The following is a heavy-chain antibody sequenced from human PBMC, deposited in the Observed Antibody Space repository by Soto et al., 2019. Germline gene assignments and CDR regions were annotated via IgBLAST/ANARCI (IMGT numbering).Heavy chain of an antibody. Sequence: SETLSLTCTVSGGPVRDAYSYWTWIRQPPGKGLEWMGYLSYTGSTYYNPSLRNRASISVDESSNHLSLRLSSVTAADTAVYYCARELEGGVFDIWGRGALVTVSS. CDR1: GGPVRDAYSY. J-gene: IGHJ3*02. V-gene: IGHV4-30-4*01. D-gene: IGHD2-8*02. CDR3: ARELEGGVFDI. CDR2: LSYTGST.